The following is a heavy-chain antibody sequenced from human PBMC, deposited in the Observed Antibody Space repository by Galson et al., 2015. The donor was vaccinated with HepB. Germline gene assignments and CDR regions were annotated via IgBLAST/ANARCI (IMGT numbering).Heavy chain of an antibody. CDR3: ARVTPSDEYGDYEGAFDV. Sequence: SLRLSCAASGFTFSTYWMTWVRQAPGEGLEWVANIKQHGNKEYYVDSVKGRFTISRDNVTNSLYLHMNSLRAEDTAVYYCARVTPSDEYGDYEGAFDVWGQGTMVTVSS. D-gene: IGHD4-17*01. V-gene: IGHV3-7*03. CDR2: IKQHGNKE. J-gene: IGHJ3*01. CDR1: GFTFSTYW.